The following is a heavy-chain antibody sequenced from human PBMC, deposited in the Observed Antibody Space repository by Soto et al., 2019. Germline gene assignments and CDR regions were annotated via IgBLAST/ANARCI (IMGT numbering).Heavy chain of an antibody. CDR3: AREQELGYCSGGSCYFFDY. D-gene: IGHD2-15*01. CDR1: GGTFSSYA. CDR2: IIPIFGTA. Sequence: ASVKVSCKASGGTFSSYAISWVRQAPGQGLEWMGGIIPIFGTANYAQKFQGRVTITADESTSTAYMELSSLRSEDTAVYYCAREQELGYCSGGSCYFFDYWGQGTLVTVSS. J-gene: IGHJ4*02. V-gene: IGHV1-69*13.